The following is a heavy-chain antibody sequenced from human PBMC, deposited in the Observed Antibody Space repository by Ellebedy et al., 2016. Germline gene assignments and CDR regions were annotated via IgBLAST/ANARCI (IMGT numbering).Heavy chain of an antibody. CDR1: GGPIASSTYY. Sequence: SETLSLTXSVSGGPIASSTYYWGWIRQPPGKGLEWIGSIYYSGSTYYNPSLKTRVTISIDTSKNQFSLKLGSVTAADTAVYYCARDNYSNTRRYYYFPPYAFDSWGQGALVTVSS. CDR3: ARDNYSNTRRYYYFPPYAFDS. V-gene: IGHV4-39*07. CDR2: IYYSGST. J-gene: IGHJ4*02. D-gene: IGHD3-22*01.